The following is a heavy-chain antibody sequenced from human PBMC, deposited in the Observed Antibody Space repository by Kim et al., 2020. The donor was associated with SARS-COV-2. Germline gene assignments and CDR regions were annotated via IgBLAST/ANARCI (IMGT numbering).Heavy chain of an antibody. Sequence: GGSLRLSCAASGFTFSSYSMNWVRQAPGKGLEWVSSISSSSSYIYYADSVKGRFTISRDNAKNSLYLQMNSLRAEDTAVYYCARDTGAYYGSGSGGDGMDVWGQGTTVTVSS. CDR2: ISSSSSYI. CDR1: GFTFSSYS. CDR3: ARDTGAYYGSGSGGDGMDV. D-gene: IGHD3-10*01. V-gene: IGHV3-21*01. J-gene: IGHJ6*02.